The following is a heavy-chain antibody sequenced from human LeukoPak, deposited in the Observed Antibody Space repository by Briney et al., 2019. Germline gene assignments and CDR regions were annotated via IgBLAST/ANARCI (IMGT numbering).Heavy chain of an antibody. Sequence: ASVKVSCKASGGTFSSYAISWVRQAPEQGLEWMGRIIPILGIANYAQKFQGRVTITADKSTSTAYMELSSLRSEDTAVYYCARDPPPDYCSGGSCYLNAFDIWGQGTMVTVSS. D-gene: IGHD2-15*01. CDR1: GGTFSSYA. CDR3: ARDPPPDYCSGGSCYLNAFDI. V-gene: IGHV1-69*04. CDR2: IIPILGIA. J-gene: IGHJ3*02.